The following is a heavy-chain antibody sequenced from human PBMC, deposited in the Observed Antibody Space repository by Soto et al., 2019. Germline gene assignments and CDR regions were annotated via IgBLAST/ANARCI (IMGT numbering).Heavy chain of an antibody. CDR3: VKDMGQAAVGIRYPYGLDV. Sequence: GGSLRLSCSGSGFTVSSFGMHWVRQAPGKGLEHVSTLSSNGIGTYYADSVKGRFTFSRDASKNTLYLQMSSLRTEDTAVYYCVKDMGQAAVGIRYPYGLDVWGLGTTVTVSS. J-gene: IGHJ6*02. D-gene: IGHD6-13*01. CDR2: LSSNGIGT. CDR1: GFTVSSFG. V-gene: IGHV3-64D*06.